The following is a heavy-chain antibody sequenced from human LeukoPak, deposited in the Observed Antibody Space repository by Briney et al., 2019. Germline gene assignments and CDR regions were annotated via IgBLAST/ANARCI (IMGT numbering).Heavy chain of an antibody. CDR2: IYTSGST. D-gene: IGHD3-9*01. V-gene: IGHV4-61*02. J-gene: IGHJ4*02. Sequence: SETLSLTCTVSGGSISSSSYYWSWIRQPAGKGLEWIGRIYTSGSTNYNPSLKSRVTMSVDTSKNQFSLKLSSVTAADTAVYYCASGYYDILTGYRDYWGQGTLVTVSS. CDR3: ASGYYDILTGYRDY. CDR1: GGSISSSSYY.